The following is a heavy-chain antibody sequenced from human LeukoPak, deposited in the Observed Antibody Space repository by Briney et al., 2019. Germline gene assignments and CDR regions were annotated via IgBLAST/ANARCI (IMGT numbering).Heavy chain of an antibody. CDR3: TRDLGRGSNY. Sequence: GGSLRLSCAASGFTFSSYWMHWVRKAQGKGLVWVSRINSDGSSTNYADSVKGRFTISRDNAENTLYLQMNSLRAEDTAVYYCTRDLGRGSNYWGQGTLVTVSS. CDR1: GFTFSSYW. CDR2: INSDGSST. D-gene: IGHD1-26*01. J-gene: IGHJ4*02. V-gene: IGHV3-74*01.